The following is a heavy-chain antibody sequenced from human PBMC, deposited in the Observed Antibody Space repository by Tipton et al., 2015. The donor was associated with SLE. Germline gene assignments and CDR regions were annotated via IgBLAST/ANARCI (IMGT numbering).Heavy chain of an antibody. V-gene: IGHV4-34*01. J-gene: IGHJ4*02. D-gene: IGHD6-13*01. CDR1: GGSFSGYS. CDR3: ARGHGIAAAGPFDY. Sequence: TLSLTCAVYGGSFSGYSWSWIRQPPGKGLEWIGQTNPSGNTNYNPSLKSRVTISVDTSKNQFSLKLSSVTAADTAVYYCARGHGIAAAGPFDYWGQGTLVTVSS. CDR2: TNPSGNT.